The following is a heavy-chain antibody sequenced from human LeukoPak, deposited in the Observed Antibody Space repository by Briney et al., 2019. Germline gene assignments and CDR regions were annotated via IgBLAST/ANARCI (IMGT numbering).Heavy chain of an antibody. Sequence: PGGSLRLSCATSGFTFSDYSMNWVRQAPGKGPEWISYISNDRSSVADSVKGRFTISRDKAENSLLLQMNSLRDEDAAVYYCARDTDWSFDYWGEGILVTVSS. D-gene: IGHD2-21*01. V-gene: IGHV3-48*02. CDR1: GFTFSDYS. CDR2: ISNDRSSV. CDR3: ARDTDWSFDY. J-gene: IGHJ4*02.